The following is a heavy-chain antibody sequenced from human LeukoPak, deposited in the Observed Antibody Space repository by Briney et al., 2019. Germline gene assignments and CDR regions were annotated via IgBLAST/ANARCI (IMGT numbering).Heavy chain of an antibody. CDR3: ARGCTSCFWFDP. D-gene: IGHD2-2*01. Sequence: ASVKVSCKASGGTFSSYAISWVRQAPGQGLEWMGRIIPILGTANYAQKFQGRVTITTDESTSTAYMELSSLRSVDTAVYYCARGCTSCFWFDPWGQGTLVTVSS. CDR1: GGTFSSYA. CDR2: IIPILGTA. J-gene: IGHJ5*02. V-gene: IGHV1-69*11.